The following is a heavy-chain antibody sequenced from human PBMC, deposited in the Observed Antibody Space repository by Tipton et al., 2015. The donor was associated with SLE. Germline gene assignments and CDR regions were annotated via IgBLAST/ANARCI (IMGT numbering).Heavy chain of an antibody. CDR3: AREERIAAAGRLYYYYAMDV. V-gene: IGHV4-59*11. Sequence: TLSLTCTVSGGSISSHYWSWIRQPPGKGLEWIGYIYYSGSTDYNPSLKSRVTISVDTSKNQFSLKLSSVTAADTAVYYCAREERIAAAGRLYYYYAMDVWGQRP. CDR1: GGSISSHY. J-gene: IGHJ6*02. D-gene: IGHD6-13*01. CDR2: IYYSGST.